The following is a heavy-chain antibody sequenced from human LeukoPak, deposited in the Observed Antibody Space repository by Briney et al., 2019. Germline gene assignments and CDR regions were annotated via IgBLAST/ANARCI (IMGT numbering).Heavy chain of an antibody. D-gene: IGHD6-19*01. CDR1: GLTVSSSY. V-gene: IGHV3-53*01. CDR3: ARGHIAVAGFYGAGPSDY. CDR2: LYSGGNT. J-gene: IGHJ4*02. Sequence: GGSLRLSCAASGLTVSSSYMSWVRQAPGKGLEWVSVLYSGGNTYYADSVKGRFTISRDNSKNTLYLQMNSLRGEDTAVYYCARGHIAVAGFYGAGPSDYWGQGTLVTVSP.